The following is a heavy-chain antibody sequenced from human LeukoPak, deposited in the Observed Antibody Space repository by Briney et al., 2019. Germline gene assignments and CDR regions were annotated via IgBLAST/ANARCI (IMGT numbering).Heavy chain of an antibody. J-gene: IGHJ6*03. CDR1: GGSISSYY. CDR3: ARDKGRRDGYKSRYYYYMDV. CDR2: IYYSGST. D-gene: IGHD5-24*01. Sequence: SETLSLTCTVSGGSISSYYWSWIRQPPGKGLEWIGYIYYSGSTNYNPSLKSRVTISVDTSKNQFSLKLSSVTAADTAVYYCARDKGRRDGYKSRYYYYMDVWGKGTTVTVSS. V-gene: IGHV4-59*01.